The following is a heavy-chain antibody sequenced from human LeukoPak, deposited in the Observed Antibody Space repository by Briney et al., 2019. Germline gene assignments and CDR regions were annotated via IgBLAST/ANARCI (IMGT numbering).Heavy chain of an antibody. CDR3: ARARGSMASVIAYYFDY. Sequence: ASVKVSCKASAYTFTGYYMHWVRQAPGQGLEWMGRINPNSGGTNYAQKFQGRVTMTRDTSISTAYMELSRLRSDDTAVYYCARARGSMASVIAYYFDYWGQGTLVTVSS. D-gene: IGHD3-10*01. J-gene: IGHJ4*02. V-gene: IGHV1-2*06. CDR1: AYTFTGYY. CDR2: INPNSGGT.